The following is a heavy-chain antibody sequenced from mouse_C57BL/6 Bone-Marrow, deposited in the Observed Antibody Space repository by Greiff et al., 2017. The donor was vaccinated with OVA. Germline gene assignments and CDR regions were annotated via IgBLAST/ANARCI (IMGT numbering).Heavy chain of an antibody. CDR3: ACSNPYYFDY. CDR1: GYSITSGYY. CDR2: ISYDGSN. D-gene: IGHD2-5*01. V-gene: IGHV3-6*01. J-gene: IGHJ2*01. Sequence: EVQLQESGPGLVKPSQSLSLPCSVTGYSITSGYYWNWIRQFPGNKLEWMGYISYDGSNNYNPSLKNRISITRDTSKNQFFLKLNSVTTEDTATYYCACSNPYYFDYWGQGTTLTVSS.